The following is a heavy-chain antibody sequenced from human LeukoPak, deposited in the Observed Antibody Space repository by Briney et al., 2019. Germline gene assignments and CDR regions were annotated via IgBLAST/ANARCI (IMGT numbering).Heavy chain of an antibody. J-gene: IGHJ4*02. CDR2: ISSSSSHI. V-gene: IGHV3-21*01. D-gene: IGHD6-19*01. CDR1: GFTFSSYS. Sequence: GGSLRLSCAAPGFTFSSYSMNWVRQAPGKGLEWVSSISSSSSHIYYADSVKGRFTISRDNAKNSLYLQMNSLRAEDTAVYYCARDSSGWYDYWGQGTLVTVSS. CDR3: ARDSSGWYDY.